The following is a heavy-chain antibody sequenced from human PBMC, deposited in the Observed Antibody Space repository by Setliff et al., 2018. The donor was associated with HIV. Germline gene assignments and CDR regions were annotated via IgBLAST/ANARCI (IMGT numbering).Heavy chain of an antibody. Sequence: GGSLRLSCAASGFTFSSYAMHWVRQAPGKGLEWISYIHSSGGIIHHADSVKGRFTISRDNAKNSLYLQMNSLRVDDTGVYYWAKSGYCGSSTCRNYFYYMDVWGKGTTVTVSS. CDR1: GFTFSSYA. CDR2: IHSSGGII. CDR3: AKSGYCGSSTCRNYFYYMDV. J-gene: IGHJ6*03. V-gene: IGHV3-48*03. D-gene: IGHD2-2*01.